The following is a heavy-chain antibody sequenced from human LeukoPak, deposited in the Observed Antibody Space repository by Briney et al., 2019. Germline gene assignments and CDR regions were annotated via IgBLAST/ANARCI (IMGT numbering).Heavy chain of an antibody. Sequence: PGGSLRLSCAASGFTFSGSAMHWVRQASGKGLEWVGRIRSKANSYATAYAASVKGRFNISSDDSKNTVYLQMNSLKTEDTAVYYCTSIAAAGPPVRYYYYYMDVWGKGTTVTVSS. V-gene: IGHV3-73*01. J-gene: IGHJ6*03. CDR1: GFTFSGSA. CDR3: TSIAAAGPPVRYYYYYMDV. D-gene: IGHD6-13*01. CDR2: IRSKANSYAT.